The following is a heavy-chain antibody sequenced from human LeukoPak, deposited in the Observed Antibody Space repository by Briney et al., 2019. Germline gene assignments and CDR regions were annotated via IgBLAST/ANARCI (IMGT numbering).Heavy chain of an antibody. CDR3: AKDLWTGSSSWYMTDYYYYYGMDV. Sequence: GGSLRLSCAASGFTFSSYAMSWVRQAPGKGLKWVSAISGSGGSTYYADSVKGRFTISRDNSKNTLYLQMNSLRAEDTAVYYCAKDLWTGSSSWYMTDYYYYYGMDVWGQGTTVTVSS. CDR1: GFTFSSYA. CDR2: ISGSGGST. J-gene: IGHJ6*02. D-gene: IGHD6-13*01. V-gene: IGHV3-23*01.